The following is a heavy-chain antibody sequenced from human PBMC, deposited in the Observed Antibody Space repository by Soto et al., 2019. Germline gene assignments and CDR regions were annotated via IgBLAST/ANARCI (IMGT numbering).Heavy chain of an antibody. V-gene: IGHV3-23*01. CDR3: CDRGHTNLDC. Sequence: GVSLRLSCAASGFTFSSYAMNWVRQAPGKGLEWVSAISGSGDSTYYVDSVKGRFTISRDNSNNTLYLQMNSLRAEDTAVYYCCDRGHTNLDCWGRGTLVTVSS. J-gene: IGHJ4*02. D-gene: IGHD1-26*01. CDR2: ISGSGDST. CDR1: GFTFSSYA.